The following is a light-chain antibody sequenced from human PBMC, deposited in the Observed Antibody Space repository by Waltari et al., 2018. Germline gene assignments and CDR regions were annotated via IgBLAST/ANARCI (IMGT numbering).Light chain of an antibody. CDR2: EVI. CDR3: SSFATRPSDA. CDR1: SSDVGAFDS. V-gene: IGLV2-14*01. Sequence: QSALTQPASVSGSPGQSITISCTGTSSDVGAFDSVSWYQQHPGKAPQLIIFEVIRRPSGISDRFSGSKSDNTASLTIFDLHPEDEADYYCSSFATRPSDAFGAGTKLTVL. J-gene: IGLJ1*01.